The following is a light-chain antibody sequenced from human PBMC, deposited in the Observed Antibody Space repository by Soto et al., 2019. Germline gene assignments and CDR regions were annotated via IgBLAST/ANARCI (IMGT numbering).Light chain of an antibody. J-gene: IGKJ1*01. CDR1: QSVSSN. Sequence: EIVMTQSPATLSVSPGERATLSCRASQSVSSNLAWHQQKPGQAPRLLIYGASTRATGIPARFSGSGSGTEFTLTISSLQSEDFAVYYCQQYNNWPRTSGQGTKVDIK. CDR2: GAS. V-gene: IGKV3-15*01. CDR3: QQYNNWPRT.